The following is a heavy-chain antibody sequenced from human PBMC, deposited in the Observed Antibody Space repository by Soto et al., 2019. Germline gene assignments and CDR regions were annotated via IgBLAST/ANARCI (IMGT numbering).Heavy chain of an antibody. CDR1: GGTFNTIA. Sequence: ASVKVSCKISGGTFNTIALSWVRQAPGQGLEWMGIINPSGGSTSYAQKFQGRVTMTRDTSTSTVYMELSSLRSEDTAVYYCARGSGYDAFDIWGQGTMVTVSS. CDR2: INPSGGST. J-gene: IGHJ3*02. D-gene: IGHD3-10*01. CDR3: ARGSGYDAFDI. V-gene: IGHV1-46*02.